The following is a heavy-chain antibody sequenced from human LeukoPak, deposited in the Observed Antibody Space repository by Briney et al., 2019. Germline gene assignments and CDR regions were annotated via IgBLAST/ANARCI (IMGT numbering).Heavy chain of an antibody. Sequence: GRSLRLSCAASGFTFSTSAMNWVRQAPGRGLEWVSSISPTGGAIFYADSVKGRFTISRDNAKNSLYLQMNSLRAEDTAVYYCARGGSSGPSGYWGQGTLVTVSS. CDR3: ARGGSSGPSGY. D-gene: IGHD6-19*01. CDR2: ISPTGGAI. CDR1: GFTFSTSA. J-gene: IGHJ4*02. V-gene: IGHV3-21*01.